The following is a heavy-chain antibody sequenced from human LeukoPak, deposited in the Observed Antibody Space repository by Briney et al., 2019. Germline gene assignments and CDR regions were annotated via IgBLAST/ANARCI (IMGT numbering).Heavy chain of an antibody. Sequence: NPSETLSLTCSVSGGSISSSSYYWDWIRQPPGKGPEWIGYIHYSGSTHYNPALMSRLTISADTSKNQFALKMSSVTAADMAVYYCGRHGYSDYGIDSWGQGTLVTVSS. CDR3: GRHGYSDYGIDS. D-gene: IGHD5-12*01. J-gene: IGHJ5*01. CDR2: IHYSGST. V-gene: IGHV4-39*01. CDR1: GGSISSSSYY.